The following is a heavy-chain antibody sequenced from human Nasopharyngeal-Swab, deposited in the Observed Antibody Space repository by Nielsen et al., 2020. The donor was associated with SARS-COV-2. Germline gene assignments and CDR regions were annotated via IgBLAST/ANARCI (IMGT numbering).Heavy chain of an antibody. J-gene: IGHJ4*02. V-gene: IGHV1-69*04. CDR2: IIPILGIA. CDR1: GYTFTRYC. Sequence: SVKVSCKASGYTFTRYCISCVRQAPGQGLEWMGRIIPILGIANYAQKFQGRVTITADKSTSTAYMELSSLRSEDTAVYYCARDVGFSAPDWGQGTLVTVSS. CDR3: ARDVGFSAPD. D-gene: IGHD3-10*01.